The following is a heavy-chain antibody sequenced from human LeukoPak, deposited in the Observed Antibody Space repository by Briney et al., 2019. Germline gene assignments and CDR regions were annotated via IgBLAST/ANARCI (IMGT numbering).Heavy chain of an antibody. CDR1: GGSISSYY. CDR3: ARGGDSNQAAFDI. J-gene: IGHJ3*02. D-gene: IGHD4-11*01. CDR2: IYYSGST. Sequence: SETLSLTCTVSGGSISSYYWSWIRQPPGKGLEWIGYIYYSGSTNYNPSLKSRVTISVDTSKNQFSLKLSSVTAADTAVYYCARGGDSNQAAFDIWGQGTMVTVSS. V-gene: IGHV4-59*01.